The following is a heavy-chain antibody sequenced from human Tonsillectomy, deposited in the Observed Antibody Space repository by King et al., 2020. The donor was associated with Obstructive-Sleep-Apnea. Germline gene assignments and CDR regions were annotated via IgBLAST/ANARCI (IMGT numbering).Heavy chain of an antibody. CDR2: ISWNSGSI. Sequence: VQLVESGGGLVQPGRSLRLTCAASGFTFDDYAMHWVRQTPGKGLEWVSSISWNSGSIGYADSVKGRFTISRDNAKNSLYLQMNSLRAEDTALYYCAKGLGVSLWAEYFLHWGQGTLVTVSS. CDR1: GFTFDDYA. V-gene: IGHV3-9*01. D-gene: IGHD1-26*01. J-gene: IGHJ1*01. CDR3: AKGLGVSLWAEYFLH.